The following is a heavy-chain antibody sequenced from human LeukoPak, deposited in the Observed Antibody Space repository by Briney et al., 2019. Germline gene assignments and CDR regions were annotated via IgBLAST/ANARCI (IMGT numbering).Heavy chain of an antibody. Sequence: PSETLSLTCTVSGGSISSYYWSWIRQPPGKGLEWIGYIYYSGSTNYNPSLKSRVTISVDTSKNQFSLKLSSVTAADTAVYYCARGLGIATMPLEDWFDPWGQGTLVTVSS. CDR1: GGSISSYY. J-gene: IGHJ5*02. CDR2: IYYSGST. D-gene: IGHD2-2*01. CDR3: ARGLGIATMPLEDWFDP. V-gene: IGHV4-59*12.